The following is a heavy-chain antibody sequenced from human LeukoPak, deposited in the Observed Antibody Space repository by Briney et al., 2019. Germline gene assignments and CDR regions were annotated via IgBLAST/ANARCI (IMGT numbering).Heavy chain of an antibody. J-gene: IGHJ4*02. D-gene: IGHD3-10*01. Sequence: GASVKVSCKASGGTFSSYAISWVRQAPGQGLEWMGWISAYNGNTNYAQKLQGRVTMTTDTSTSTAYMEPRSLRSGDTAVYYCARVMVRGAPSDDYWGQGTLVTVSS. V-gene: IGHV1-18*01. CDR1: GGTFSSYA. CDR3: ARVMVRGAPSDDY. CDR2: ISAYNGNT.